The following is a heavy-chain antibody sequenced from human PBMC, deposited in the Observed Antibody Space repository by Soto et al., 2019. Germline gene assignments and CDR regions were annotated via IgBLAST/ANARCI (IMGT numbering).Heavy chain of an antibody. V-gene: IGHV3-23*01. CDR1: GFTFSSYA. Sequence: AGGSLRLSCAASGFTFSSYAMSWVRQAPGKGLEWVSSISGSGGSTYYADSVKGRFTISRDNSKNTLYLQMNSLRAEDTAVYYCAKAKANCGGDCYSPQGPVGGFDRWGQGTLVTVS. CDR3: AKAKANCGGDCYSPQGPVGGFDR. D-gene: IGHD2-21*02. CDR2: ISGSGGST. J-gene: IGHJ5*02.